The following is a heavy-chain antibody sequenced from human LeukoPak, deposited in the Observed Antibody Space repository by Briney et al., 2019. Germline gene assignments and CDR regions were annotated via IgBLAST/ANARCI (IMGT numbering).Heavy chain of an antibody. V-gene: IGHV4-61*05. CDR2: IYYSGST. CDR3: ARGELPDAFDI. J-gene: IGHJ3*02. D-gene: IGHD1-26*01. CDR1: GGSISSSSYY. Sequence: SETLSLTCTVSGGSISSSSYYWGWIRQPPGKGLEWIGYIYYSGSTNYNPSLKSRVTISVDTSKNQFSLKLSSVTAADTAVYYCARGELPDAFDIWGQGTMVTVSS.